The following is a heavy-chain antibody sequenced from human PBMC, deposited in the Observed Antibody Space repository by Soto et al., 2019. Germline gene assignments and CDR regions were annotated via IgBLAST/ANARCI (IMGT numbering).Heavy chain of an antibody. CDR3: ARGRHWFGP. CDR2: VYYSGTT. Sequence: PSETLSLTCSFSGFSVSDKTYYWSWIRQPPGKRLEWIGYVYYSGTTNYNPPLESRVAISTDTSKNQVSLTLTAVNAADTAVYFCARGRHWFGPWGQGTLVTVSS. V-gene: IGHV4-61*01. J-gene: IGHJ5*02. CDR1: GFSVSDKTYY.